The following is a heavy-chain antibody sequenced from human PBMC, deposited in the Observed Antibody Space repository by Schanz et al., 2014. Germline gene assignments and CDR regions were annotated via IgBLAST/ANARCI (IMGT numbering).Heavy chain of an antibody. J-gene: IGHJ3*02. CDR1: GYIFGSHG. CDR2: INAHTGNT. CDR3: VTEKRMESGTWAKAFDI. V-gene: IGHV1-18*01. D-gene: IGHD3-3*01. Sequence: QVQLVQSGAEVRKPGASVKVSCKASGYIFGSHGMTWVRQAPGQGPELMGWINAHTGNTQYAQKFQGRVNMTRDTVTTTVHLELTRLRTDDTAMYYCVTEKRMESGTWAKAFDIWGQGTRVTVSS.